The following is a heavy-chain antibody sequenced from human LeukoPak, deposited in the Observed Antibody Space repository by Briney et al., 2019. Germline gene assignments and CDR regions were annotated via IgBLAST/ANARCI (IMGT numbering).Heavy chain of an antibody. CDR3: ATGRFWSAPRGPFDC. Sequence: ASVKVSCKVSGYTLTELSMHWVQQAPGKGLEWMGGFDPEDGETIYAQKFRGRVTMTEDTSTDTAYMELSSLRSEDTAVYYCATGRFWSAPRGPFDCWGQGTLVTVSS. V-gene: IGHV1-24*01. CDR1: GYTLTELS. D-gene: IGHD3-3*01. J-gene: IGHJ4*02. CDR2: FDPEDGET.